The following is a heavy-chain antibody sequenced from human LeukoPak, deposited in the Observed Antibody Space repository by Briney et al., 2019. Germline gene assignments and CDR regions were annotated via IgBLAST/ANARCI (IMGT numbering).Heavy chain of an antibody. J-gene: IGHJ6*03. Sequence: PGGSLRLSCAASGFTFSSYGMHWVRQAPGKGLEWVAFIRYDGSNKYYADSVKGRFTISRDNSKNTLYLQMNSLRAEDTAVFYCARQRYCTSTSCQNYYMDVWGKGTTVSVSS. CDR3: ARQRYCTSTSCQNYYMDV. V-gene: IGHV3-30*02. CDR1: GFTFSSYG. D-gene: IGHD2-2*01. CDR2: IRYDGSNK.